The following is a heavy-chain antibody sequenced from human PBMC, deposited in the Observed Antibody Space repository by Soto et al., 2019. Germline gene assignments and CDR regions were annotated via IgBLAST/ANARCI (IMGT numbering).Heavy chain of an antibody. D-gene: IGHD1-1*01. J-gene: IGHJ5*02. CDR2: IYHSGST. CDR3: ARDQLEGNWFDP. Sequence: QLQLQESGSGLVRPSQTLSLTCAVSGGSISSGGYSWNWIRQPPGKGLEWIGYIYHSGSTLYNQSIKRRVTISVDKSKKQFSLKLTSVTAADTAVYYCARDQLEGNWFDPWGQETLVTVSS. CDR1: GGSISSGGYS. V-gene: IGHV4-30-2*01.